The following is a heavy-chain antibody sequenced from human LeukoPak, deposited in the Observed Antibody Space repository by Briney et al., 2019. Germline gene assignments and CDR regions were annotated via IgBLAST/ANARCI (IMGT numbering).Heavy chain of an antibody. Sequence: QPGGSLRLSCAASGFTFGSYAMHWVRQAPGKGLEWVAVISYDGSNKYYADSVKGRFTISRDNSKNTLYLQMNSLRAEDTAVYYCARDRPSISGWYSALFDYWGQGTLVTVSS. CDR1: GFTFGSYA. D-gene: IGHD6-19*01. CDR2: ISYDGSNK. J-gene: IGHJ4*02. V-gene: IGHV3-30*04. CDR3: ARDRPSISGWYSALFDY.